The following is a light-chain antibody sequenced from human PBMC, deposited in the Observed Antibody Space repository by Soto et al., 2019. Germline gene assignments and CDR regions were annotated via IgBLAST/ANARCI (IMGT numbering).Light chain of an antibody. CDR1: QSISSW. J-gene: IGKJ4*01. V-gene: IGKV1-5*03. CDR2: KAS. Sequence: DIQMTQSSSTLSASVGDRVTITCRASQSISSWLAWYQQKPGKAPKLLIQKASSLESGVPSRLSGSGSGTEFTLTISSLQPDDFATYYCQQYSIFSLTFGGGTKVEIK. CDR3: QQYSIFSLT.